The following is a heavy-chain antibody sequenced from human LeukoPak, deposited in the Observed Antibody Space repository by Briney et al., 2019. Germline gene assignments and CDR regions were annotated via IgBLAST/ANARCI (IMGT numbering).Heavy chain of an antibody. D-gene: IGHD3-10*01. CDR3: ARDDYGSGSRIDY. Sequence: GASVKVSCKASGYTFTGYYMHWVRQAPGQGLERMGWIDPNSGGTNYAQKFQGRVTMTRDTSISTAYMELSRLRSDDTAVYYCARDDYGSGSRIDYWGQGTLVTVSS. CDR2: IDPNSGGT. CDR1: GYTFTGYY. J-gene: IGHJ4*02. V-gene: IGHV1-2*02.